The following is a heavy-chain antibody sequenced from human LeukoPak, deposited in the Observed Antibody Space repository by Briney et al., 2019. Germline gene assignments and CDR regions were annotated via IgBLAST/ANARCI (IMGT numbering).Heavy chain of an antibody. V-gene: IGHV3-23*01. CDR1: GFTFTTNA. D-gene: IGHD3-9*01. Sequence: GGSLRLSCAASGFTFTTNAMSWVRQAPGKGLEWVSAISGSGDSTDYADSVKGRFTISRDNSKNTLYLQMNSLRAEDTAVYYCVDWDPVDSWGQGTLVTVSS. J-gene: IGHJ5*01. CDR2: ISGSGDST. CDR3: VDWDPVDS.